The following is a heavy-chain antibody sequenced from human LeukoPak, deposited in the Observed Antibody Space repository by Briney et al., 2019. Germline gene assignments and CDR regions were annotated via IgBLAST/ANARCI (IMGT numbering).Heavy chain of an antibody. Sequence: SETLSLTCAVYGGSFSGYYWSWIRQPPGKGLEWIGEINHSGSTNYNPSLKSRVTISVDTSKNQFSLKLSSVTAADTAVYYCARAQPRGVPAAIVLDYWGQGTLVTVSS. J-gene: IGHJ4*02. V-gene: IGHV4-34*01. CDR1: GGSFSGYY. CDR3: ARAQPRGVPAAIVLDY. D-gene: IGHD2-2*01. CDR2: INHSGST.